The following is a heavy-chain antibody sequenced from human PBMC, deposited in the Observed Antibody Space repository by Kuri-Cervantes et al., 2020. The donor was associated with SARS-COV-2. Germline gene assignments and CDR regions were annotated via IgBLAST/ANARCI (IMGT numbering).Heavy chain of an antibody. D-gene: IGHD2-2*01. CDR2: ISGSGGST. CDR3: AKAGDIVVVPAAYLDY. V-gene: IGHV3-23*01. J-gene: IGHJ4*02. Sequence: GGSLRLSCAASGFTFSSYAMSWVRQAPGKGLEWVSAISGSGGSTYYADSVKGRFTISRDNSKNTLYLQMNSLRAEDTAVYHCAKAGDIVVVPAAYLDYWGQGTLVTVSS. CDR1: GFTFSSYA.